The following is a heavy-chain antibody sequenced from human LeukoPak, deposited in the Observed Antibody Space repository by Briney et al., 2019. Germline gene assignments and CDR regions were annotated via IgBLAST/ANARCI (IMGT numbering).Heavy chain of an antibody. D-gene: IGHD6-13*01. CDR3: ARDRGAAAGNWFDP. CDR2: IWYDGSNK. Sequence: RGSLRLSCAASGFTFSSYGMHWVRQAPGKGLEWVAVIWYDGSNKYYADSVKGRFTISRDNSKNTLYLQMNSLRAEDTAVYYCARDRGAAAGNWFDPWGQGTLVTVSS. CDR1: GFTFSSYG. J-gene: IGHJ5*02. V-gene: IGHV3-33*01.